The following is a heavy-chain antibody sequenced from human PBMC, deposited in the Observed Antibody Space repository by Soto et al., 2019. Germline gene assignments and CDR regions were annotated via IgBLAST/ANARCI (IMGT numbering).Heavy chain of an antibody. CDR2: ISYDGSNK. Sequence: GGSLRLSCAASGFTFSSYGMHWVRQAPGKGLEWVAVISYDGSNKYYADSVKGRFTISRDNSKNTLYLQMNSLRAEDTAVYYCAKNSRYSSSWYSTRGTPNKIKGAPFDYRGQGTLVTVSS. D-gene: IGHD6-13*01. V-gene: IGHV3-30*18. CDR1: GFTFSSYG. J-gene: IGHJ4*02. CDR3: AKNSRYSSSWYSTRGTPNKIKGAPFDY.